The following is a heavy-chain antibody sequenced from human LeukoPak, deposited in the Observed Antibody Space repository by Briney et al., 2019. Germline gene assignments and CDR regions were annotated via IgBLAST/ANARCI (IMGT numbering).Heavy chain of an antibody. CDR2: IYYSGSS. Sequence: SEILSLTCTVSDGSISSYYWSWIRQPPGKGLEWIGYIYYSGSSKYNPSLKSRVTTSVDTSKNQFSLKLSSVTAADTAVYYCARHFMSWFDPWGQGTLVTVSS. CDR1: DGSISSYY. V-gene: IGHV4-59*08. J-gene: IGHJ5*02. CDR3: ARHFMSWFDP. D-gene: IGHD3-10*02.